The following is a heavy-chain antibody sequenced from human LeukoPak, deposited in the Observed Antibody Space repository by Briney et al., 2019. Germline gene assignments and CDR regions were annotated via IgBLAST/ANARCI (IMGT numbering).Heavy chain of an antibody. D-gene: IGHD6-19*01. Sequence: GASVKVSCKASGGTFSSYTISWVRQAPGQGLEWMGRIIPILGIANYAQKFQGRVTITAAKPTSTAYMEISSLRSEDTAVYYCARDTSSGWYGASDYWGQGTLVTVSS. V-gene: IGHV1-69*04. CDR1: GGTFSSYT. CDR2: IIPILGIA. CDR3: ARDTSSGWYGASDY. J-gene: IGHJ4*02.